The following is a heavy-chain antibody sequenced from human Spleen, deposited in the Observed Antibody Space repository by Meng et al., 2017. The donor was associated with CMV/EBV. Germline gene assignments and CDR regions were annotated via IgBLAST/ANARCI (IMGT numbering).Heavy chain of an antibody. D-gene: IGHD1-26*01. V-gene: IGHV3-23*01. J-gene: IGHJ5*02. CDR2: ISPTAYNK. CDR1: GFNLSSYA. CDR3: AKGGTSGSYEFDP. Sequence: CSVSGFNLSSYAMNWVRQAPGKGLEWVSSISPTAYNKYYADSVKGRFVISRDTSTKTFYLQMNSLRAEDTAVYYCAKGGTSGSYEFDPWGQGTLVTVSS.